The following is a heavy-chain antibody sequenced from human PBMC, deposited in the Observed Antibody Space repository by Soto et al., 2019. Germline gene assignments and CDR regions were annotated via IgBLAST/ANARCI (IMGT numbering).Heavy chain of an antibody. CDR3: ARERSEGATGYYYCALDV. CDR1: GGSINSYY. Sequence: PSETLSLTCTVSGGSINSYYWSWIRQPAGKGLEWIGRIYTSGSTNYNPSLKSRVTMSVDPSKNQFSLKLSSVTAADTAVYYCARERSEGATGYYYCALDVWGQGTTVTVSS. D-gene: IGHD1-26*01. V-gene: IGHV4-4*07. J-gene: IGHJ6*02. CDR2: IYTSGST.